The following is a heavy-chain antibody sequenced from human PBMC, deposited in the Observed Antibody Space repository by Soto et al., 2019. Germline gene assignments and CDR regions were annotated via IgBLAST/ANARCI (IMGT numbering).Heavy chain of an antibody. D-gene: IGHD2-8*02. J-gene: IGHJ4*02. CDR1: GFTLSSYS. V-gene: IGHV3-21*01. CDR3: AGRSCRGGVCPFDL. Sequence: EEQLEESGGGLVKPGGSLRLSCAASGFTLSSYSMNWVRQAPGKGLEWISSISRSSNHIYYADSVKGRFTVSRDNAKNSLYLHLDSLRAEDTALYFCAGRSCRGGVCPFDLWGQGTLVTVSS. CDR2: ISRSSNHI.